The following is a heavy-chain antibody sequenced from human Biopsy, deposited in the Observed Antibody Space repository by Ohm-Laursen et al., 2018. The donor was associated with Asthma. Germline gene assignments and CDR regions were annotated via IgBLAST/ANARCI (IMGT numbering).Heavy chain of an antibody. D-gene: IGHD3-22*01. CDR3: ARGDSSNWSHYYFDY. V-gene: IGHV3-53*01. CDR1: GFAVSRDH. CDR2: IYSGGTS. Sequence: SLGLSCTASGFAVSRDHMFWARQAPGKGLEWVSVIYSGGTSHTADSVRGRFTISRDYSKNTLYLQMHSLRAEDTAVYYCARGDSSNWSHYYFDYWGQGTLVTVSS. J-gene: IGHJ4*02.